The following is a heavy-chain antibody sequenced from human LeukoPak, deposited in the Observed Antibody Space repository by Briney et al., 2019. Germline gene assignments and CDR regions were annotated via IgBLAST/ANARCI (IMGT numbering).Heavy chain of an antibody. D-gene: IGHD6-13*01. J-gene: IGHJ4*02. Sequence: PSETLSLTCTVSGGSISSYYWSWIRQPPGKGLEWIGYIYYSGSTKYNPSLKSRVTMSEDTAKNQFSLKLSSVTAADTAVYYCERVVAAADYYFDYWGQGTLVTVSS. V-gene: IGHV4-59*01. CDR2: IYYSGST. CDR3: ERVVAAADYYFDY. CDR1: GGSISSYY.